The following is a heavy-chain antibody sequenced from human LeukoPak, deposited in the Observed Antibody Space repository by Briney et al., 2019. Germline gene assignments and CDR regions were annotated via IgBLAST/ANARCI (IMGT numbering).Heavy chain of an antibody. V-gene: IGHV4-59*11. J-gene: IGHJ5*02. CDR2: ILYSGKT. Sequence: SETLSLTCNVSGGSISRHYWTWIRQPPGKGLEWIGNILYSGKTHYNPSLKSRVTISVDTSKNQFSLKLSSVTAADTAVYYCAREVVYSYGNWFDPWGQGTLVTVSS. CDR3: AREVVYSYGNWFDP. D-gene: IGHD5-18*01. CDR1: GGSISRHY.